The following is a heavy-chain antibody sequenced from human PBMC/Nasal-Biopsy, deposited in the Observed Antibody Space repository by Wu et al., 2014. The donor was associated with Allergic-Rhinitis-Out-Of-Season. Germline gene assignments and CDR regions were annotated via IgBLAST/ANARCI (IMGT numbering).Heavy chain of an antibody. Sequence: TLSLTCSVSGGYMTNSYWAWIRQSPGKGLEWIAYIYYGGSTTYNPSLRSRVTMSIDTSKKQFSLKLRSMTPADTAVYYCARDMSWAHFFYFDYWGQGALVTVSS. CDR3: ARDMSWAHFFYFDY. D-gene: IGHD2/OR15-2a*01. V-gene: IGHV4-59*01. CDR2: IYYGGST. CDR1: GGYMTNSY. J-gene: IGHJ4*02.